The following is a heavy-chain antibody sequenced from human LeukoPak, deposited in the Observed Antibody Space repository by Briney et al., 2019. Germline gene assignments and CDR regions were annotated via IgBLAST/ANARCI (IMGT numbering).Heavy chain of an antibody. D-gene: IGHD3-16*01. Sequence: SVKVSCKASGGTFSSYAISWVRQDPGQGLEWMGGIIPIFGTANYAQKFQGRVTITADETTSTAYKELSSLRSEDTAVYYCWREGGWGSYVDYWGQGTLVTVSS. J-gene: IGHJ4*02. CDR1: GGTFSSYA. CDR2: IIPIFGTA. V-gene: IGHV1-69*01. CDR3: WREGGWGSYVDY.